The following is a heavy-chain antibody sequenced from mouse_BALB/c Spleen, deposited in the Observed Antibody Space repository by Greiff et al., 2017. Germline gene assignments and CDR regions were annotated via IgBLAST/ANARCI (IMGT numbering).Heavy chain of an antibody. CDR2: IDPENGDT. V-gene: IGHV14-4*02. J-gene: IGHJ2*01. D-gene: IGHD2-1*01. CDR1: GFNIKDYY. Sequence: VQLKESGAELVRSGASVKLSCTASGFNIKDYYMHWVKQRPEQGLEWIGWIDPENGDTEYAPKFQGKATMTADTSSNTAYLQLSSLTSEDTAVYYCNARGNYGYWGQGTTLTVSS. CDR3: NARGNYGY.